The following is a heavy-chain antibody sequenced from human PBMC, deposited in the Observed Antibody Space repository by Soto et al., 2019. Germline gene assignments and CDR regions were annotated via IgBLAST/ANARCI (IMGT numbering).Heavy chain of an antibody. CDR3: AKDKLYYYDSSGYYGFDY. J-gene: IGHJ4*02. Sequence: GISVKASCEASGYAFTSSGSSWVRQAHGQGLEWMGWISAYNGNTNYAQKFQGRVTMTTDTSTSTAYMELRSLRSDDTAVYHCAKDKLYYYDSSGYYGFDYWGQGTLVTVSS. D-gene: IGHD3-22*01. CDR2: ISAYNGNT. CDR1: GYAFTSSG. V-gene: IGHV1-18*01.